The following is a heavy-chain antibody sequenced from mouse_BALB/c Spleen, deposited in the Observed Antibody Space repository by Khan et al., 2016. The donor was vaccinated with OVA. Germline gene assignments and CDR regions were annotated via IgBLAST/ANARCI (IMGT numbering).Heavy chain of an antibody. J-gene: IGHJ2*01. CDR3: ARKESFYQFAH. CDR1: GYIFTSYW. Sequence: VQLQESGAELVRPGASVKLSCKTSGYIFTSYWIHWVKQRSGQGLEWIARIYPGTDNSYYNEKFKDKATLTADKSSSTAYMQLSSLKSEDSDVYYCARKESFYQFAHWGQGTTLTVSS. CDR2: IYPGTDNS. V-gene: IGHV1S132*01. D-gene: IGHD2-1*01.